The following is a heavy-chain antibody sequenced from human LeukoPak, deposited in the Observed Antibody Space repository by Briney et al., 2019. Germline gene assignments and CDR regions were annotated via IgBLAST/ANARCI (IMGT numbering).Heavy chain of an antibody. CDR2: IWYDGSNK. Sequence: PGGSLRLSCAASGFTFSSYGMHWVRQVPGKGLEWVAVIWYDGSNKYYADSAKGRFTISRDNSKNTLYLQMNSLRAEDTAVYYCARGHYDFWSGYYAYYYYGMDVWGQGTTVTVSS. V-gene: IGHV3-33*01. J-gene: IGHJ6*02. D-gene: IGHD3-3*01. CDR3: ARGHYDFWSGYYAYYYYGMDV. CDR1: GFTFSSYG.